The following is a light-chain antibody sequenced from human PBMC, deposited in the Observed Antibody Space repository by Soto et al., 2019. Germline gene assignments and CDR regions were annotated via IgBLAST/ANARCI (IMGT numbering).Light chain of an antibody. Sequence: EIVMTQSPSTLSVSPGDRATLSCRASQSLSSDSLAWYQQKPGQAPRLLIYDASNRATGIPARFSGSGSGTDFTLTISSLEPEDFAVYYCQQRSNWPPITFGQGTRLEIK. CDR1: QSLSSD. J-gene: IGKJ5*01. CDR2: DAS. CDR3: QQRSNWPPIT. V-gene: IGKV3-11*01.